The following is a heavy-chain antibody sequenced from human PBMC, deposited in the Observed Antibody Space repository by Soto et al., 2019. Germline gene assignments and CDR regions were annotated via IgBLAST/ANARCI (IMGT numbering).Heavy chain of an antibody. Sequence: SVKVSCKASGGTFSSYAISWVRQAPGQGLEWMGGIIPIFGTANYAQKFQGRVTITADESTSTAYMELSSLRSEDTAVYYCAATHCSGGSCHSGGLDYWGQGTLVTVSS. CDR1: GGTFSSYA. CDR2: IIPIFGTA. CDR3: AATHCSGGSCHSGGLDY. V-gene: IGHV1-69*13. J-gene: IGHJ4*02. D-gene: IGHD2-15*01.